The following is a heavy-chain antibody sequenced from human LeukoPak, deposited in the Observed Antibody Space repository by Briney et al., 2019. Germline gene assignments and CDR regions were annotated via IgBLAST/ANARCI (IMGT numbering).Heavy chain of an antibody. D-gene: IGHD3-10*01. J-gene: IGHJ4*02. CDR3: ARDSPINTYYYGSGSYYLI. CDR1: GFTVSSNY. CDR2: IYSGGST. Sequence: SGGSLRLSCAASGFTVSSNYMSWVRQAPGKGLEWVSVIYSGGSTYYADSVKGRFTISRDNSKNTLYLQMNSLRAEDTAVYYCARDSPINTYYYGSGSYYLIWGQGTLVTVSS. V-gene: IGHV3-53*01.